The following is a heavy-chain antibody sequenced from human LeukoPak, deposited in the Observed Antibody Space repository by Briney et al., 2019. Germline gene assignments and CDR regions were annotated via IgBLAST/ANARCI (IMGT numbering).Heavy chain of an antibody. V-gene: IGHV4-39*07. J-gene: IGHJ4*02. D-gene: IGHD6-13*01. CDR1: GGSIISGSKY. CDR3: ARGPTGYSSSWYPD. Sequence: SETLSLTCTVSGGSIISGSKYWGWIRQAPGTGLEWIGSIYYSGTTYYNPSLKSRVTISVDRSKNQFSLKLSSVTAADTAVYYCARGPTGYSSSWYPDWGQGTLVTVSS. CDR2: IYYSGTT.